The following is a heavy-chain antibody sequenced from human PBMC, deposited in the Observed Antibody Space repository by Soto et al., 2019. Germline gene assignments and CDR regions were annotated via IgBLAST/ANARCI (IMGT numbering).Heavy chain of an antibody. CDR3: ARDPVCSGGSCYDY. V-gene: IGHV3-7*01. Sequence: GGSQNRSCAASGFTFSRYGMTWVRQAPGKGLEWVANIKQDGSEIYYVDSVKGRFTISRDNAENSLYLQMNSLRAEDTAVYYCARDPVCSGGSCYDYWGQGTLVTVSS. CDR1: GFTFSRYG. CDR2: IKQDGSEI. D-gene: IGHD2-15*01. J-gene: IGHJ4*02.